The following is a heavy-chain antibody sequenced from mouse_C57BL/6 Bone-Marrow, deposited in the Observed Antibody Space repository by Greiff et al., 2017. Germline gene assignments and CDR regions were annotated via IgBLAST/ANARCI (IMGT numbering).Heavy chain of an antibody. CDR3: TPTYGSSFY. Sequence: EVQLQQSGAELVRPGASVKLSCTASGFNIKDDYMHWVKQRPEQGLEWIGWIDPENGDTEYASKFQGKATITADTSSNTAYLQRSSLTSEDTAVYYCTPTYGSSFYWGQGTTLTVSS. CDR2: IDPENGDT. D-gene: IGHD1-1*01. CDR1: GFNIKDDY. J-gene: IGHJ2*01. V-gene: IGHV14-4*01.